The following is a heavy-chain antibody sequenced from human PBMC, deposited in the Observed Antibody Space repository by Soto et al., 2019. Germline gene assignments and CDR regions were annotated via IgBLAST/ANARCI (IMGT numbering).Heavy chain of an antibody. V-gene: IGHV3-48*03. J-gene: IGHJ4*02. CDR1: GVTFSFYD. CDR2: ISTGGSDI. Sequence: XGSLRLSCAAAGVTFSFYDMNWVRQAPGKGLEWLSYISTGGSDIYYADSVKGRFTVSRDDAKNSLYLQLNSLRAEDTAVYYCARVGCDRTTCPFDSWGQGTLVTVSS. D-gene: IGHD2-21*01. CDR3: ARVGCDRTTCPFDS.